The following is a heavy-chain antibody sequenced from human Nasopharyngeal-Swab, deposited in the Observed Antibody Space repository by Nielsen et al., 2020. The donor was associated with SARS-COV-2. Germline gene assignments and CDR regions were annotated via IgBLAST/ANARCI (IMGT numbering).Heavy chain of an antibody. Sequence: ASVKVSCKASGYPFTSYGISWVRQAPGQGLEWMGWISAYNGNTNYAQKLQGRVTMTTDTSTSTAYMELRSLRSDDTAVYYCARDSSFTISYGMDVWGQGTTVTVSS. J-gene: IGHJ6*02. D-gene: IGHD3-3*01. CDR2: ISAYNGNT. CDR1: GYPFTSYG. CDR3: ARDSSFTISYGMDV. V-gene: IGHV1-18*01.